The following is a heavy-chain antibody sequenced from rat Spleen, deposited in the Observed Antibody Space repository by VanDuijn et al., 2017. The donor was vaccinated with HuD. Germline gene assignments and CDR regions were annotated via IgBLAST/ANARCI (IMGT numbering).Heavy chain of an antibody. Sequence: EVQLQESGPGLVKPSQSLSLTCSVTGYSITSTYWGWIRKSPGNKMEWVGYISYSGSSGYNPSLKSRISITRDTSKNQFFLQLNSVTTEDTATYYCARYRDSFGHVGIFDYWGQGVMVTVSS. J-gene: IGHJ2*01. CDR3: ARYRDSFGHVGIFDY. CDR1: GYSITSTY. D-gene: IGHD1-11*01. V-gene: IGHV3-1*01. CDR2: ISYSGSS.